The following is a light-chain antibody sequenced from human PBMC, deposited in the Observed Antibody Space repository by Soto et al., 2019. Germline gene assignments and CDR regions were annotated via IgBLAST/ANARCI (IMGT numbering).Light chain of an antibody. CDR3: ASWDDSLNGLDV. CDR1: SSNIGSNT. Sequence: QSVLTQPPSASGTPGQRVTISCSGSSSNIGSNTVNWYQQLPGTAPKLLIHSNNQRPSGVPDRFSGSKSGTSASLAISGLQSEDEADYYCASWDDSLNGLDVFGTGTKLTVL. V-gene: IGLV1-44*01. J-gene: IGLJ1*01. CDR2: SNN.